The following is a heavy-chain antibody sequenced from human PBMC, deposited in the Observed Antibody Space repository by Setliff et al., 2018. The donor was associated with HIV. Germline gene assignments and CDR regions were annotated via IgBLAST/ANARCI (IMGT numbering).Heavy chain of an antibody. V-gene: IGHV4-39*07. CDR2: IYSGGTT. CDR1: GGSVDSRDYY. D-gene: IGHD2-2*01. J-gene: IGHJ6*03. Sequence: SETLSLTCAVSGGSVDSRDYYWGWIRQPPGKGLEWIGNIYSGGTTYYNSSLRSRVTISVDTSKNQFSLKLNSVTAADTAVYYCAREVRVVLPAAASGNYYYYYMDVWGKGTTVTVSS. CDR3: AREVRVVLPAAASGNYYYYYMDV.